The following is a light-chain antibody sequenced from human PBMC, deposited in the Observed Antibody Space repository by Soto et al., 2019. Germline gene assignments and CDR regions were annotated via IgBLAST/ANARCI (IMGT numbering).Light chain of an antibody. CDR1: QSISSN. CDR2: GAS. V-gene: IGKV3-15*01. J-gene: IGKJ1*01. Sequence: EIVLTQSPDTLTVSPGERATLSCRASQSISSNLAWYQQKPGQAPRLLIYGASTRATGIPARFSGSGSGTEFTLTISSLQSEDFAVYYCQQYNNWPQTFGQGTKVDI. CDR3: QQYNNWPQT.